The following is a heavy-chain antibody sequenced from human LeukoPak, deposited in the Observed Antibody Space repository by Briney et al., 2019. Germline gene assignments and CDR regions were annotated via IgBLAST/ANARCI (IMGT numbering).Heavy chain of an antibody. J-gene: IGHJ6*02. D-gene: IGHD3-10*01. CDR2: INHSGST. CDR3: ASARGVVYYYYYYGMDV. CDR1: GGSFSGYY. V-gene: IGHV4-34*01. Sequence: SETLSLTCAVYGGSFSGYYWSWIRQPPGKGLEWIGEINHSGSTNYNPSLKSRVTISVDTSKNQFSLKLSSVTAADTAVYYCASARGVVYYYYYYGMDVWGQGTTVTVSS.